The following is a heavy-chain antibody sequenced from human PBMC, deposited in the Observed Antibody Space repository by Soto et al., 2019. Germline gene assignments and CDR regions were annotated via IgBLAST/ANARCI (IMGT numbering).Heavy chain of an antibody. CDR3: ARSLSGYDSGTPLGY. Sequence: SETLCLTCTVSGGSIRSGDYYWTWIRQPPGKGLEWIGHIYYSGSTYYNPSLKSRLIISVDTSKNQFSLKLSSVTAADTAVDYCARSLSGYDSGTPLGYWGPGTLVNVSS. CDR2: IYYSGST. CDR1: GGSIRSGDYY. J-gene: IGHJ4*02. V-gene: IGHV4-30-4*01. D-gene: IGHD5-12*01.